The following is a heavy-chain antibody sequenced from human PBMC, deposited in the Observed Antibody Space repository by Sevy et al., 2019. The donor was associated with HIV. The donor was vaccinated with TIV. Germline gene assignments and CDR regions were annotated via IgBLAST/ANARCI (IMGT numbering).Heavy chain of an antibody. CDR3: ARMNTMVRGVINNDAFDI. CDR1: GYSFTSYW. V-gene: IGHV5-51*01. CDR2: IYPGDSDT. J-gene: IGHJ3*02. D-gene: IGHD3-10*01. Sequence: GESLKISCKGSGYSFTSYWIGWVRQMPGKGLEWMGIIYPGDSDTRYSPSFQGQVTISAAKSISTAYLQWSSLKASDTAMYYCARMNTMVRGVINNDAFDIWGQGTMVTVSS.